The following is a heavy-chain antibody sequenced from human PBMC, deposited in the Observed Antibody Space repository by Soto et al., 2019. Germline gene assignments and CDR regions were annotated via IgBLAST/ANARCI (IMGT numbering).Heavy chain of an antibody. CDR2: ISYDGSNK. V-gene: IGHV3-30*18. J-gene: IGHJ4*02. Sequence: GGSLRLSCAASGFTFSSYGMHWVRQAPGKGLEWVAVISYDGSNKYYADSVKGRFTISRDNSKNTLYLQMNSLRAEDTAVYYCAKDKSGVPEYYFDYWGQGTLVTVSS. D-gene: IGHD1-26*01. CDR3: AKDKSGVPEYYFDY. CDR1: GFTFSSYG.